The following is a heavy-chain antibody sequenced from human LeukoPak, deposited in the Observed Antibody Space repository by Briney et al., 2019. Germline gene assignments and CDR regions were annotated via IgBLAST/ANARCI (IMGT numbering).Heavy chain of an antibody. CDR3: AKDIAAVIPYNWFDP. CDR2: ISGSGGST. Sequence: PGGSLRLSCAASGFTFSSYAMSCVRQSPGKGLEWVSAISGSGGSTYYADSVKGRFTISRDNSKNTLYLQMNSLRAEDTAVYYCAKDIAAVIPYNWFDPWGQGTLVTVSS. D-gene: IGHD6-13*01. CDR1: GFTFSSYA. J-gene: IGHJ5*02. V-gene: IGHV3-23*01.